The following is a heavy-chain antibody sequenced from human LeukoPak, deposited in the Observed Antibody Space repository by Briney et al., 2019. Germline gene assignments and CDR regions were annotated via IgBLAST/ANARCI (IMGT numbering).Heavy chain of an antibody. V-gene: IGHV1-18*04. CDR1: GYTFINYG. D-gene: IGHD2-15*01. Sequence: ASVKVSCRASGYTFINYGINWVRQAPGQGLEWMGWINAYNGNTNYAQKLQGRVTMTTDTSTSTAYMELRSLRSDDTAVYYCARYCSGGSCYSHLYYYYGMDVWGKGTTVTVSS. CDR2: INAYNGNT. CDR3: ARYCSGGSCYSHLYYYYGMDV. J-gene: IGHJ6*04.